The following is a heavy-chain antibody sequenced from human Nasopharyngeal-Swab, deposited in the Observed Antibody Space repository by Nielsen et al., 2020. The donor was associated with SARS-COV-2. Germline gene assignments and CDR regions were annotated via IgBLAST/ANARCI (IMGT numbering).Heavy chain of an antibody. J-gene: IGHJ4*02. CDR2: IKQDGSEK. D-gene: IGHD5-12*01. Sequence: WIRQPTGKGLEWVANIKQDGSEKYYVDSVKGRFTISRDNAKNSLYLQMNSLGADDTAVYYCARVGSGRGEGGYFELWGQGSQVTVSS. CDR3: ARVGSGRGEGGYFEL. V-gene: IGHV3-7*03.